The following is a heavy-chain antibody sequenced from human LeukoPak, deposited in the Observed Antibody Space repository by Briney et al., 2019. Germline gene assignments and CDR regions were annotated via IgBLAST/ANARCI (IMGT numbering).Heavy chain of an antibody. CDR2: ISSSGSTI. CDR1: GFTFSSYE. J-gene: IGHJ4*02. CDR3: ASRGGSSSWY. V-gene: IGHV3-48*03. D-gene: IGHD6-13*01. Sequence: PGGSLRLSCAASGFTFSSYEMNWVRQAPGKGLEWVSYISSSGSTIYYADSVKGRFTISRDNAKNSLYLQMNSLRAEDTAVYYCASRGGSSSWYWGQGTLVTVSS.